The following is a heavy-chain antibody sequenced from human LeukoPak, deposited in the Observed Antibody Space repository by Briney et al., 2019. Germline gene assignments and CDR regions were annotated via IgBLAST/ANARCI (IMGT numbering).Heavy chain of an antibody. CDR1: GFTFSSYG. CDR3: AKDQARTTPSAFDY. D-gene: IGHD4-17*01. J-gene: IGHJ4*02. V-gene: IGHV3-30*18. Sequence: GGSLGLSCAASGFTFSSYGMHWVRQAPGKGLEWVAVISYDGSNKYYADSVKGRFTISRDNSKNTLYLQMNSLRAEDTAVYYCAKDQARTTPSAFDYWGQGTLVTVSS. CDR2: ISYDGSNK.